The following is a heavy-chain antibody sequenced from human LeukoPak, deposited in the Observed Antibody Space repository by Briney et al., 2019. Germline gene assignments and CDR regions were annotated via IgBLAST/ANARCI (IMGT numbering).Heavy chain of an antibody. CDR3: VPLGYCSGTSCPHY. CDR2: ISTNGGST. V-gene: IGHV3-64D*06. J-gene: IGHJ4*02. Sequence: GGSLRLSCSTSGFTFSSYAMHWVRQAPGKGLEYVSAISTNGGSTYYADSVKGRFTISRDNSKNTLYLQMSSLRAEDTAVYYCVPLGYCSGTSCPHYWGQGALDAVSS. D-gene: IGHD2-15*01. CDR1: GFTFSSYA.